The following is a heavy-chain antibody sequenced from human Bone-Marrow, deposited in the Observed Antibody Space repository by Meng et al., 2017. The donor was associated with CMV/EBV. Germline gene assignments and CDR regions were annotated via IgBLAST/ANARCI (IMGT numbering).Heavy chain of an antibody. V-gene: IGHV3-23*01. CDR1: GFTFSDYA. D-gene: IGHD6-19*01. J-gene: IGHJ4*02. CDR3: ARQIYNSGWLFDY. CDR2: VTPSGSTT. Sequence: ASGFTFSDYAMRWVRQAPGKGLEWVSTVTPSGSTTHYADSVKGRFTISRDNSKNTVYLQMNSLRAEDTAVYYCARQIYNSGWLFDYWGQGTLVTVSS.